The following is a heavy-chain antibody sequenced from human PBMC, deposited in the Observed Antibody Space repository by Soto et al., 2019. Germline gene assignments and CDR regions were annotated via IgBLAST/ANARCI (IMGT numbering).Heavy chain of an antibody. J-gene: IGHJ6*02. V-gene: IGHV1-18*01. CDR3: ARDHRITIFGVVIIVPMDV. D-gene: IGHD3-3*01. CDR1: GHPFTSYG. Sequence: ASVKASCKASGHPFTSYGISWERQAPGQGLEWMGWISAYNGNTNYAQKLQGRVTMTTDTSTSTAYMELRSLRSDDTAVYYCARDHRITIFGVVIIVPMDVWG. CDR2: ISAYNGNT.